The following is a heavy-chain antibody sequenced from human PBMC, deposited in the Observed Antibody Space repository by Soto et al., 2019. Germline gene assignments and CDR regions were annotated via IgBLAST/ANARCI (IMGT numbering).Heavy chain of an antibody. CDR2: IIPMYGTA. J-gene: IGHJ6*02. CDR1: GDTFSSYG. V-gene: IGHV1-69*01. D-gene: IGHD2-2*03. Sequence: QVQLVQSGAEVKKPGSSVKVSCKVSGDTFSSYGISWVRQAPGQGLEWMGGIIPMYGTANYSQKFQGRVTITADEPTTAAYMELSSLRSEDTAVYLCVRDHGYCTSRCCYRDYYYYGMDVWGQGTTVTVSS. CDR3: VRDHGYCTSRCCYRDYYYYGMDV.